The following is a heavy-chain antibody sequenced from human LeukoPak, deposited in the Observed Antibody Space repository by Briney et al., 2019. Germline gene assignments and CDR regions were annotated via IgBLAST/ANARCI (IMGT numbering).Heavy chain of an antibody. CDR3: ARVRIAAAGTSNY. J-gene: IGHJ4*02. Sequence: ASVKVSCKASGYTFTGYYMHWVRQAPGQGLEWMGRINPNSGGTNYAQKFQGSVTMTRDTSISTAYMELSRLRSDDTAVYYCARVRIAAAGTSNYWGQGTLVTVSS. D-gene: IGHD6-13*01. CDR1: GYTFTGYY. CDR2: INPNSGGT. V-gene: IGHV1-2*06.